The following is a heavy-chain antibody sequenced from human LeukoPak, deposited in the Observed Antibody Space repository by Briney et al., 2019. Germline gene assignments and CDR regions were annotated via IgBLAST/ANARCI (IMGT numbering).Heavy chain of an antibody. V-gene: IGHV3-30*02. CDR2: IRYDGNNK. CDR3: AKDLDDRSSWSPLGY. CDR1: GFTFSRYG. Sequence: PGGSLRLSCAASGFTFSRYGMHWVRQAPGKGLEWVTFIRYDGNNKYYADSVKGRFTISRDNSKDTLFLQMSGLKGEDTAVYYCAKDLDDRSSWSPLGYWGQGTLVTVSS. J-gene: IGHJ4*02. D-gene: IGHD6-13*01.